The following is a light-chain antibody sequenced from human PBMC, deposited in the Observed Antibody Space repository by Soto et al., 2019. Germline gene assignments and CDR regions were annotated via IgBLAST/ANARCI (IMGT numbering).Light chain of an antibody. V-gene: IGLV2-14*01. Sequence: QSALTQPASVSGSPGQSITISCTGTSSDVGGYSRVSWYQHHPSKAPKLMIYEVSDRPSGVSNRFSGSKSGNTASLTIAGLQAEDEAYYYCNSYTSSNTRVFGTGTKLTVL. CDR2: EVS. CDR3: NSYTSSNTRV. CDR1: SSDVGGYSR. J-gene: IGLJ1*01.